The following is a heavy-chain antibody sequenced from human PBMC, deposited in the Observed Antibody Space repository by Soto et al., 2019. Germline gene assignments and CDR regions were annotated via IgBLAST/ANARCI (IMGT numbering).Heavy chain of an antibody. J-gene: IGHJ4*02. Sequence: QVQLVESGGGVVQPGRSLRLSCAASGFTFSSYGMHWVRQAPGKGLEWVAVISYDGSNKYYADSVKGRFTISRDNSKNTLYLQMNSLRAEDTAVYYCAKDRPSYGLDYWGQGTLVTVSS. D-gene: IGHD5-18*01. CDR2: ISYDGSNK. CDR1: GFTFSSYG. CDR3: AKDRPSYGLDY. V-gene: IGHV3-30*18.